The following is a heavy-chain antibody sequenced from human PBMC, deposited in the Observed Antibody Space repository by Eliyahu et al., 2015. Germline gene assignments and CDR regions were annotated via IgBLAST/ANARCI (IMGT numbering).Heavy chain of an antibody. CDR3: ARSLVVARDWFDP. V-gene: IGHV3-21*02. Sequence: EERLVESGGDLVQPGGSLRLSCVASGMDFGVYWXNWVRRXPGKGRGWVASIXDGXGETYYGGSVAGRFTISRDNARNVVYLRMTSLRAEDTAVYFCARSLVVARDWFDPWGQGTQVTVSS. CDR1: GMDFGVYW. D-gene: IGHD2-8*02. J-gene: IGHJ5*02. CDR2: IXDGXGET.